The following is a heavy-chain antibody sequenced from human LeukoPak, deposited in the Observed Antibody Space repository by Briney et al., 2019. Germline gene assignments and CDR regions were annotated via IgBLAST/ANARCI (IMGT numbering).Heavy chain of an antibody. CDR1: GFTSSSYW. V-gene: IGHV3-7*01. Sequence: GGSLRLSCAASGFTSSSYWMSWVRQAPGKGLEWVANIKQDGSEKYYVDSVKGRFTISRDNAKNSLYLQMNSLRAEDTAVYYCARQSKREFDYWGQGTLVTVSS. J-gene: IGHJ4*02. D-gene: IGHD6-25*01. CDR3: ARQSKREFDY. CDR2: IKQDGSEK.